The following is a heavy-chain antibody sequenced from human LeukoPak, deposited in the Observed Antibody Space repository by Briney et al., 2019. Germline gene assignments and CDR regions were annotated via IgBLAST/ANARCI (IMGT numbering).Heavy chain of an antibody. CDR3: ATGGFYHGY. CDR2: INQDGSLK. V-gene: IGHV3-7*05. CDR1: GFPFAPFW. D-gene: IGHD3-10*01. J-gene: IGHJ4*02. Sequence: PGGSLRLSCAASGFPFAPFWMAWVRQAPGKGLEWVANINQDGSLKYYVDSVRGRFTISRDNAKSSLCLQMNSLRAEDTAVYYCATGGFYHGYWGQGTLVTVSS.